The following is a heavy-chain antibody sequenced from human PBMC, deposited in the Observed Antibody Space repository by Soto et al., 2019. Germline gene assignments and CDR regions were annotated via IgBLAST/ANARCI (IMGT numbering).Heavy chain of an antibody. D-gene: IGHD2-15*01. CDR1: GGSFSGYY. CDR3: ARVPPPADIVVVVPSRGY. CDR2: INHSGST. Sequence: KPSETLSLTCAVYGGSFSGYYWSWIRQPPGKGLEWIGEINHSGSTNYNPSLKSRVTISVDTSKNQFSLKLSSVTAADTAVYYCARVPPPADIVVVVPSRGYWGQGTLVTVSS. J-gene: IGHJ4*02. V-gene: IGHV4-34*01.